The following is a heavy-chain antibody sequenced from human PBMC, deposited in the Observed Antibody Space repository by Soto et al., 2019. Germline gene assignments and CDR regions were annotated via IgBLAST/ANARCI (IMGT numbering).Heavy chain of an antibody. V-gene: IGHV3-23*01. CDR2: ITNSGGGT. CDR3: AKDLEATVFNFDY. J-gene: IGHJ4*02. D-gene: IGHD3-3*01. Sequence: GRPQRLSCAASGFHISTYAMSWVRQAQGKGLEWVSTITNSGGGTYSPDSMKGRFTISRDNSKNTVYLQMDSLRAEDTAIYYCAKDLEATVFNFDYWGEGILVTVSS. CDR1: GFHISTYA.